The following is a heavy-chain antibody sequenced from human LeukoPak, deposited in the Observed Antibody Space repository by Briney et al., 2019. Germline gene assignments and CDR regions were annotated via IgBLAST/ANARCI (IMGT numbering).Heavy chain of an antibody. D-gene: IGHD1-26*01. CDR2: MNPNSGNT. V-gene: IGHV1-8*01. J-gene: IGHJ4*02. Sequence: WASVKVSCKASGYTFTSYDINWVRQATGQGLEWIGWMNPNSGNTGYAQKFQGRVTMSRITSISTAYMELSSLRSEDTAVYYCARDGSYYEGFDYWGQGTLVTVSS. CDR3: ARDGSYYEGFDY. CDR1: GYTFTSYD.